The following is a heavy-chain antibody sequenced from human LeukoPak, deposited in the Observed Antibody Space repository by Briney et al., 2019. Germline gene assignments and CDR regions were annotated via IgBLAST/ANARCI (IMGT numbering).Heavy chain of an antibody. CDR1: GFTFSGSA. Sequence: TGGSLRLSCAATGFTFSGSAMHWVRQASGKGLGWVGRIRSKANSYATAYAASVKGRFTISRDDSKNTEYLQMNSLKTEDTAVYYCTSSAVYYYYYMDVWGKGTTVTVSS. J-gene: IGHJ6*03. D-gene: IGHD3-10*01. V-gene: IGHV3-73*01. CDR2: IRSKANSYAT. CDR3: TSSAVYYYYYMDV.